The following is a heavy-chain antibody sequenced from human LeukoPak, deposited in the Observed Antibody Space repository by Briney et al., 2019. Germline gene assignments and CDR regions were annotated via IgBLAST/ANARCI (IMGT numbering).Heavy chain of an antibody. CDR1: GGSVSSGTYY. CDR2: IYYSGST. D-gene: IGHD2-2*01. Sequence: PSETLSLTCTVSGGSVSSGTYYWSWIRQPPGEGLGWIGYIYYSGSTNYNPSLKSRVTISVDTSKNQFSLKLSSVTAADTAVYYCARTDVPAAMGFFDYWGQGTLVTVSS. J-gene: IGHJ4*02. CDR3: ARTDVPAAMGFFDY. V-gene: IGHV4-61*01.